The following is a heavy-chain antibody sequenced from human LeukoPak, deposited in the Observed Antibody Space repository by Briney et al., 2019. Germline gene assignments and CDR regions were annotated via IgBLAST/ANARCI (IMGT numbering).Heavy chain of an antibody. CDR2: IRYDGSNK. CDR3: ASTGYYYGSGTQSNYYMDV. J-gene: IGHJ6*03. V-gene: IGHV3-30*02. CDR1: GFTFSSYG. D-gene: IGHD3-10*01. Sequence: GGTLRLSCAASGFTFSSYGMHWVRQAPGKGLEWVAFIRYDGSNKYYADSVKGRFTISRDNSKNTLYLQMNSLRAEDTAVYYCASTGYYYGSGTQSNYYMDVWGKGTTVTISS.